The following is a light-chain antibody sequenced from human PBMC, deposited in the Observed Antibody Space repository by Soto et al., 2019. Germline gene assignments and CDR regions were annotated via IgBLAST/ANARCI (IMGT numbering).Light chain of an antibody. J-gene: IGLJ3*02. CDR1: SSDVGSYNV. CDR2: EGS. CDR3: CSYAGSKEV. Sequence: HSALTQPASVSGSPGQSITISCTGTSSDVGSYNVVSWYQQHPGKAPKLMIYEGSKRPSGVSNRFSGSKSGNTASLTISGLQTEDEADYYCCSYAGSKEVFGGGTKLTVL. V-gene: IGLV2-23*01.